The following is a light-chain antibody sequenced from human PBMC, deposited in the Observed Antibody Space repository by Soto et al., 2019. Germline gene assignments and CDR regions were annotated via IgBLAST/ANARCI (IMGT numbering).Light chain of an antibody. CDR3: LQDDSYPLT. J-gene: IGKJ4*01. CDR2: GAS. V-gene: IGKV1-6*01. CDR1: QGIRND. Sequence: ALQMTQSPSSLSASVGDRVTITCRASQGIRNDLGWYQQKPGKAPKLLIYGASSLQSDVPSRFSGSGSGRDFTLTISSLQPEDFATYYCLQDDSYPLTFGGGTKVEIK.